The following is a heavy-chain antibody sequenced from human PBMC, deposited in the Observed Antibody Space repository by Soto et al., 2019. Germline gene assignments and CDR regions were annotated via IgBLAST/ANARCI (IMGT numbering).Heavy chain of an antibody. CDR3: ASRPKLPTITIVSWPLDF. J-gene: IGHJ4*02. CDR2: INGGGDT. Sequence: EVQLVETGGGLIQPGGSLRLSCAASGFTISDKYMSWVRQAPGKGLEWVSVINGGGDTFYPDSVKGRFTISRDNSENTLYLQMNNLRAEDTAIYYCASRPKLPTITIVSWPLDFWGPGTLVTVSS. D-gene: IGHD3-10*01. V-gene: IGHV3-53*02. CDR1: GFTISDKY.